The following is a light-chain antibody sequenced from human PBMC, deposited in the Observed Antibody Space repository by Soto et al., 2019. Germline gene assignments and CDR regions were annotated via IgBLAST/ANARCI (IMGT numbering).Light chain of an antibody. CDR3: QQYSNWPPT. CDR1: QSVTGD. V-gene: IGKV3-15*01. CDR2: GAS. J-gene: IGKJ1*01. Sequence: EILMTQSPATLSVSPGEGATLSCRASQSVTGDLAWYQQKPGQAPRLLISGASTRATGIPARFSGSGSGTDFTLTISSLQSEDFAVYYCQQYSNWPPTFGQGTKVEIK.